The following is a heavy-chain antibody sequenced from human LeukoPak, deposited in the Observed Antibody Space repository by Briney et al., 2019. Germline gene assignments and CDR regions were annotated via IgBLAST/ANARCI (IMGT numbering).Heavy chain of an antibody. CDR1: GFTFSNYA. CDR3: ARRFAAQLAFVDV. V-gene: IGHV3-64*01. D-gene: IGHD3-3*02. J-gene: IGHJ6*04. CDR2: ISYNGGST. Sequence: GGSLRLSCAVSGFTFSNYAMHWVRQAPGKGLEYVSAISYNGGSTYYANSVKGRFTISRDNSKNTLYLQMGSLIAEDMAVYYCARRFAAQLAFVDVWGKGTTVTISS.